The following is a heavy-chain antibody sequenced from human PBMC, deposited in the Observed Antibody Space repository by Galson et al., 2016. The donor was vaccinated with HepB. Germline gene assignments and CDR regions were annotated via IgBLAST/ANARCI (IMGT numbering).Heavy chain of an antibody. D-gene: IGHD3-22*01. V-gene: IGHV3-30*04. CDR2: ISFDGRNE. CDR1: GFTFSSYA. J-gene: IGHJ4*02. CDR3: ARENSFYYYAGSGQSRIYYFDD. Sequence: SLRLSCAASGFTFSSYAMHWVRQAPGKGLEWVAVISFDGRNEYSADSVKGRFTISRDNSKNTLYLQMNSLRAEDTAVYYCARENSFYYYAGSGQSRIYYFDDWGQGSLLTVSS.